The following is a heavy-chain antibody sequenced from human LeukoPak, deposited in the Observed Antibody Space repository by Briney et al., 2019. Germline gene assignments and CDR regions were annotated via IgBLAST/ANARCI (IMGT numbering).Heavy chain of an antibody. CDR3: ARPESYCSSTSCYAPTNDAFDI. J-gene: IGHJ3*02. CDR1: GYSFTNYW. D-gene: IGHD2-2*01. CDR2: IYPGDSDT. V-gene: IGHV5-51*01. Sequence: GESLKISCKGSGYSFTNYWIGWVRQMPGKGLEWMGIIYPGDSDTRYSPSFQGQVTISVDKSISTAYLQWSSLKASDTAMYYCARPESYCSSTSCYAPTNDAFDIWGQGTMVTVSS.